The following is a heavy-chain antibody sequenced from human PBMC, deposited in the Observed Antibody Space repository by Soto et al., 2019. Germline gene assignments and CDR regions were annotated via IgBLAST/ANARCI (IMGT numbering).Heavy chain of an antibody. D-gene: IGHD2-15*01. V-gene: IGHV3-23*01. J-gene: IGHJ6*02. CDR3: AKVRPRIYGMDV. CDR1: GFTFSSYA. Sequence: LRLSCAASGFTFSSYAMSWVRQAPGKGLEWVSHISDSGGSTYYADSVKGRFTISRDNSKNTLYVQMNSLRAEDTAVYYCAKVRPRIYGMDVWGQGTTVTVSS. CDR2: ISDSGGST.